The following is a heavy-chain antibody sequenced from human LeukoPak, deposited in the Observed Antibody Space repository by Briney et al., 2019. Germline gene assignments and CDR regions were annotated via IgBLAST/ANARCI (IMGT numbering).Heavy chain of an antibody. D-gene: IGHD3-10*01. CDR3: ATETHYYGSGRRFDP. CDR2: INPNSGGT. Sequence: GASVKVSCKASGYTFTGYYMHWVRQAPGQGLEWMGWINPNSGGTNYAQKFQGRVTMTRDASISTAYMELSRLRSDDTAVYYCATETHYYGSGRRFDPWGQGTLVTVSS. CDR1: GYTFTGYY. V-gene: IGHV1-2*02. J-gene: IGHJ5*02.